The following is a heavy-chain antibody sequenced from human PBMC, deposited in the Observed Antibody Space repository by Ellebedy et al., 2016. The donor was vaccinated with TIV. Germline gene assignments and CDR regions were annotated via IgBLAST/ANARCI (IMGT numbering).Heavy chain of an antibody. V-gene: IGHV1-69*04. Sequence: AASVKVSCKASGYTFTGYYMHWVRQAPGQGLEWMGRIIPILGIANYAQKFQGRATITADRSTNIVYLELSSLRSGDTAVYYCARAWAYCGGDCLTFDYWGQGTLVTVSS. J-gene: IGHJ4*02. CDR3: ARAWAYCGGDCLTFDY. CDR1: GYTFTGYY. D-gene: IGHD2-21*02. CDR2: IIPILGIA.